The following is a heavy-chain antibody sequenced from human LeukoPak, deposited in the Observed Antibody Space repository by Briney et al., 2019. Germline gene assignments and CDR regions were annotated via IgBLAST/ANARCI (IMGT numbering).Heavy chain of an antibody. CDR1: GGSISSYY. CDR2: IYTSGST. CDR3: ARQVAAAGTVRFDP. D-gene: IGHD6-13*01. V-gene: IGHV4-4*07. Sequence: SETLSLTCTVSGGSISSYYWSWIRQPAGKGLEWIGRIYTSGSTNYNPSLKSRVTMSVDMSKNQFSLKLSSVTAADTAVYYCARQVAAAGTVRFDPWGQGTLVTVSS. J-gene: IGHJ5*02.